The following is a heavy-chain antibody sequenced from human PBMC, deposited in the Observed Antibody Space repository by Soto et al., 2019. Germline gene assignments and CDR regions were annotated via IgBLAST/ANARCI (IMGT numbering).Heavy chain of an antibody. V-gene: IGHV4-59*08. CDR2: IYYSGST. CDR3: ARRTGLKDSSGYYYYMDV. Sequence: TSETLSLTCTVSGGSISSYYWSWIRQPPGKGLEWIGYIYYSGSTNYNPSLKSRVTISVDTSKNQFSLKLSSVTAADTAVYYCARRTGLKDSSGYYYYMDVWGKGTTVTVSS. CDR1: GGSISSYY. J-gene: IGHJ6*03.